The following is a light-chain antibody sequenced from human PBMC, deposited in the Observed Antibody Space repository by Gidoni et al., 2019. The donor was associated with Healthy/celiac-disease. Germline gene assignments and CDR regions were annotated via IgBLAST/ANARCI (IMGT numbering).Light chain of an antibody. CDR1: QSISSY. CDR3: QQSYNTPPT. CDR2: ASS. Sequence: DIQMTQSPSYLSASVGDRVTITCRASQSISSYLNWYQQKPGKAPKLLIYASSILNSGLPSRFSGSGYATYFPTTISLQPQEDFATYYCQQSYNTPPTFGQGTRVEIK. J-gene: IGKJ5*01. V-gene: IGKV1-39*01.